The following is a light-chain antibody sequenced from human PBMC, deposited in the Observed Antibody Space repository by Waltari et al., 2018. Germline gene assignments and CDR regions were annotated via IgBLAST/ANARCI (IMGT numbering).Light chain of an antibody. Sequence: DIQMTQSPSSVSAAVGDRVPITRRARQGISRWLAWYQQQPGNAPQLLIYAASSLQSGLPSRFSGSGSGTDFTLTISRLQPEDFATYYRQQANSPPQSCGQLTKVEIK. CDR1: QGISRW. CDR2: AAS. J-gene: IGKJ1*01. V-gene: IGKV1-12*01. CDR3: QQANSPPQS.